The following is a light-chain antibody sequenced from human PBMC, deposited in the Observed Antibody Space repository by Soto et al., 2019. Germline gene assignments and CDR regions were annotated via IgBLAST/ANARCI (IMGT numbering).Light chain of an antibody. V-gene: IGKV3-15*01. CDR2: GAS. CDR1: HSVNSH. Sequence: MIMTQSPATLSVSRWEIVTLSCRTSHSVNSHVAWYQQKPGQAPRLLLYGASTRATGIPVRFSGSGFGTESTLTISSLQSEDFAVYYCQQYKNWPLFGQGTRLEIK. J-gene: IGKJ5*01. CDR3: QQYKNWPL.